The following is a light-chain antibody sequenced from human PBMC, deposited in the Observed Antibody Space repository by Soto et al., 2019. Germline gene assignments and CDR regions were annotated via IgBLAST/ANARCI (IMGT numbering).Light chain of an antibody. Sequence: TQSPGTLSLSPGERATLSCRASQSVSSSYLAWYQQKPGDAPRLLIYGACSKATGIPDRFSGSGSGTEFTLTINILQSEDFAVYYCQQYNNWPRTFGQGTKVDIK. CDR1: QSVSSSY. CDR2: GAC. CDR3: QQYNNWPRT. V-gene: IGKV3D-15*03. J-gene: IGKJ1*01.